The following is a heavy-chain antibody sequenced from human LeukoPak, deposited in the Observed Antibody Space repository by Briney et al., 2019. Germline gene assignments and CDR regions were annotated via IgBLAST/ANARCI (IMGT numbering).Heavy chain of an antibody. CDR3: AYYDYNIYPY. D-gene: IGHD5-12*01. J-gene: IGHJ4*02. Sequence: ASVKVSCKASGYATDYYIHWVRQAPGQGLEWRGWINPNSGGTIYARNFRGRVTMTRDTSIATVYLELRSLRSDDAAVYYCAYYDYNIYPYWGQGTLVTVS. V-gene: IGHV1-2*02. CDR2: INPNSGGT. CDR1: GYATDYY.